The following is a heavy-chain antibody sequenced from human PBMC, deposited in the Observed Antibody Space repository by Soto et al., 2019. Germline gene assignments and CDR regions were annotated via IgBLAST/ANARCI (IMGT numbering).Heavy chain of an antibody. CDR3: ARAPYDSSGYYLGYY. Sequence: GASVKVSCKASGSTFSSYAISWVRQAPGQGLEWMGGIIPIFGTANYAQKFQGRVTITADESTSTAYMELSSLRSEDTAVYYCARAPYDSSGYYLGYYWGQGTLVTVSS. CDR1: GSTFSSYA. V-gene: IGHV1-69*13. J-gene: IGHJ4*02. CDR2: IIPIFGTA. D-gene: IGHD3-22*01.